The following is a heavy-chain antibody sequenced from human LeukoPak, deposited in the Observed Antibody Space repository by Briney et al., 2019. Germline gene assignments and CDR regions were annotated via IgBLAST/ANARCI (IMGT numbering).Heavy chain of an antibody. CDR1: GFTFSSYS. V-gene: IGHV3-21*01. CDR2: ISSSSSYI. Sequence: GGSLRLSCAASGFTFSSYSMNWVRQAPGKGLEWVSSISSSSSYIYYADSVKGRFTISRDNAKNSLYLQMNSMRVEDTAVCYCARDEVATISDYWGQGTLVTVSS. J-gene: IGHJ4*02. CDR3: ARDEVATISDY. D-gene: IGHD5-12*01.